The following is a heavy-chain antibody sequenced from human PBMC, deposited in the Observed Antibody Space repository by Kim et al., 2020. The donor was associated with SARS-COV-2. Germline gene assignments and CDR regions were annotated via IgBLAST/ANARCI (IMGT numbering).Heavy chain of an antibody. D-gene: IGHD2-2*01. CDR3: ARGYGCSSTSCYPYYFDY. CDR2: ISSSSSYI. CDR1: GFTFSSYS. J-gene: IGHJ4*02. V-gene: IGHV3-21*01. Sequence: GGSLRLSCAASGFTFSSYSMNWVRQAPGKGLEWVSSISSSSSYIYYADSVKGRFTISRDNAKNSLYLQMNSLRAEDTAVYYCARGYGCSSTSCYPYYFDYWGQGTLVTVSS.